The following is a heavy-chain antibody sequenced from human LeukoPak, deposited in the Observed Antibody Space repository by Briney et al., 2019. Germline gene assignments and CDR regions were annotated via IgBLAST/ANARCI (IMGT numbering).Heavy chain of an antibody. CDR3: ARARGFITMIVVVPPAY. CDR2: ISYDGSNK. D-gene: IGHD3-22*01. V-gene: IGHV3-30-3*01. CDR1: GFTFSSYA. J-gene: IGHJ4*02. Sequence: PGGSLRLSCAASGFTFSSYAMHWVRQAPGKGLEWVAVISYDGSNKYYADSVKGRFTISRDNYKNTLYLQMNSLRAEDTAVYYCARARGFITMIVVVPPAYWGQGTLVTVSS.